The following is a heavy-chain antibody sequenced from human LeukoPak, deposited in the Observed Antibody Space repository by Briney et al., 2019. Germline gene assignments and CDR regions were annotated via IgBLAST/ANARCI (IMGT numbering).Heavy chain of an antibody. V-gene: IGHV3-74*01. CDR1: GFTFSTYW. CDR3: ARDGHGAYPIDY. J-gene: IGHJ4*02. Sequence: GGSLRLSCAASGFTFSTYWMHWVRQAPGKGLVWVSRLNSDGTTTNYADSVEGRFTISRDNAKNTLYLQMNSLRAEDTAVYYCARDGHGAYPIDYWGQGTLVTVSS. D-gene: IGHD4-17*01. CDR2: LNSDGTTT.